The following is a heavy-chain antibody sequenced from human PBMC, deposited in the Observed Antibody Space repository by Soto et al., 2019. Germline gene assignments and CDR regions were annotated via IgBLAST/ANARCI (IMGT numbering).Heavy chain of an antibody. CDR3: ASVRRPGSPPNWFGP. V-gene: IGHV1-69*06. J-gene: IGHJ5*02. CDR1: GLTFSSYC. Sequence: SLMVSCKASGLTFSSYCISCLPHAPGQWLEWMGGIIPIFGTANYAQKFQGRVTITADKSTSTAYMELSSLRSEDTAVYYCASVRRPGSPPNWFGPWGQGTLVTVSS. D-gene: IGHD2-15*01. CDR2: IIPIFGTA.